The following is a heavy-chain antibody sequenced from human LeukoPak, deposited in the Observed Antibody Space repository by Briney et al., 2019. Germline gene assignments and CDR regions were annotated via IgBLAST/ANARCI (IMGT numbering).Heavy chain of an antibody. V-gene: IGHV4-4*02. CDR3: AIKPPSGWFGTGWLDP. CDR1: GGSISNNNR. J-gene: IGHJ5*02. CDR2: IYHSGTT. D-gene: IGHD3-10*01. Sequence: PSETLSLTCSVSGGSISNNNRWSWVRQSPGKGLEWIGNIYHSGTTHYNPSLKSRATISVDKSKNQFSLKLNSVTAADTAVYYCAIKPPSGWFGTGWLDPWGQGTLVTVSS.